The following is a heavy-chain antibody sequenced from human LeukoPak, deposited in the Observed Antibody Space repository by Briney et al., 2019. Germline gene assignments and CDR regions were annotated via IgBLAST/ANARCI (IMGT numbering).Heavy chain of an antibody. CDR3: ARGYYYDSSGFDY. CDR1: GFTVSSNY. CDR2: MYSCCST. V-gene: IGHV3-53*01. D-gene: IGHD3-22*01. J-gene: IGHJ4*02. Sequence: GGSLRLSCAVSGFTVSSNYMSWVRHAPGEGLEWVSVMYSCCSTYYADSVKGRFTISRHNSKNTLYLQMNSLRAEDTAVYYCARGYYYDSSGFDYWGQGTLVTVSS.